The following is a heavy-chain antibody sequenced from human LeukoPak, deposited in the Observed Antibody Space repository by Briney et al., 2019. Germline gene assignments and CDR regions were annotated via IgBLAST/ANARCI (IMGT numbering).Heavy chain of an antibody. CDR2: IYSGGSA. V-gene: IGHV3-53*01. D-gene: IGHD6-19*01. CDR1: GFTVSSNY. J-gene: IGHJ4*02. CDR3: ARTVAGSGIDYFDY. Sequence: GGSLRLSCAASGFTVSSNYMSWVRQAPGKGLEWVSVIYSGGSAYYADSVEGRFTISRDNSKNTLYLQMNTLGAEDTAVYYCARTVAGSGIDYFDYWGQGTLVTVSS.